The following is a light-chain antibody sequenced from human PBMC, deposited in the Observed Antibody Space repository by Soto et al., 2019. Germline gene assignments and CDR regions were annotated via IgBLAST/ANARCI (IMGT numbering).Light chain of an antibody. CDR2: GAS. Sequence: EIVLTQSPGTLSLSPGERATLSCRASQSVRNNFVAWYQQKPGQAPRLLIYGASSRATGIPDRFSGSGSGTDFTLTISRLEPEDFAVYYCQQYETSPHLTFGGGTRVEIK. CDR1: QSVRNNF. CDR3: QQYETSPHLT. V-gene: IGKV3-20*01. J-gene: IGKJ4*01.